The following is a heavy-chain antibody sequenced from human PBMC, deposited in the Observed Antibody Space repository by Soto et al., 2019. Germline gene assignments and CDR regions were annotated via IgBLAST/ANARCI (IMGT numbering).Heavy chain of an antibody. CDR1: GFSLSTSGVG. Sequence: QITLKESGPTLVKPTQTLTLTCTFSGFSLSTSGVGVGWIRQPPGKALEWLALIYWDDDKLYSPSLKSRLTITKDTSKNRVVPTMTNMDPVDTATDYCAHKTPYSSGRWFDPWGQGTLVTVSS. V-gene: IGHV2-5*02. J-gene: IGHJ5*02. D-gene: IGHD6-19*01. CDR3: AHKTPYSSGRWFDP. CDR2: IYWDDDK.